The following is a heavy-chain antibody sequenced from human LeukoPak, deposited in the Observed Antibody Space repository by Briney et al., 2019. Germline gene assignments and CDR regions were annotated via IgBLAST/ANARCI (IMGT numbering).Heavy chain of an antibody. D-gene: IGHD2-2*02. CDR1: GGSISSGGYY. Sequence: SQTLSLTCTVSGGSISSGGYYWSWIRQHPGKGLEWIGYIYYSGSTYYNPSLKSRVTISVDTSKNQFSLKLSSVTAADTAVYYCARGEVVPAAIGSNWFDPWGQGTLVTVSS. V-gene: IGHV4-31*03. J-gene: IGHJ5*02. CDR3: ARGEVVPAAIGSNWFDP. CDR2: IYYSGST.